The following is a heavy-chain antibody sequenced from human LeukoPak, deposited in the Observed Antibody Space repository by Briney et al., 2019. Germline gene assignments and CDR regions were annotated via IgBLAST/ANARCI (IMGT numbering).Heavy chain of an antibody. CDR3: ARDRIAAAGNNWFDP. Sequence: KAGGSLRLSCPASGFTFSSYSMTWVRQAPGKGLEWVSSISSSSSYIYYADSVKGRFTISRDNAKNSLYLQMNSLRAEDTAVYYCARDRIAAAGNNWFDPWGQGTLVTVSS. J-gene: IGHJ5*02. CDR2: ISSSSSYI. CDR1: GFTFSSYS. D-gene: IGHD6-13*01. V-gene: IGHV3-21*01.